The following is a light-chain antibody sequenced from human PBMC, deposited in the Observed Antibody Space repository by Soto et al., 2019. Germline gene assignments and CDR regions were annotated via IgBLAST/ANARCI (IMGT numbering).Light chain of an antibody. CDR3: CSYAGSDTYV. J-gene: IGLJ1*01. CDR1: SSDVGSYDL. V-gene: IGLV2-23*02. CDR2: DVT. Sequence: QSALTQPASVSGSPGQSITISCTGTSSDVGSYDLVSWYQQHPGKAPKLVISDVTKRPSGVFNRFSGSKSGNTASLTISGLQAEDEADYYCCSYAGSDTYVFGTGTKVTVL.